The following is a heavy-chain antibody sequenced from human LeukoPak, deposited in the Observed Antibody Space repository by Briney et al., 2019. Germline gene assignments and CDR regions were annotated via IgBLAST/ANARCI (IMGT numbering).Heavy chain of an antibody. V-gene: IGHV4-59*08. D-gene: IGHD1-26*01. CDR3: ARGPSGSYYGFDY. Sequence: PSETLSLTCTVSGGSISSYYWSWIRQPPGKGLEWIGYIYYSGSTNYNPSLKSRVTISVDTSKNQFSLKLSSVTAADTAVYYCARGPSGSYYGFDYWGQGTLVTVSS. J-gene: IGHJ4*02. CDR1: GGSISSYY. CDR2: IYYSGST.